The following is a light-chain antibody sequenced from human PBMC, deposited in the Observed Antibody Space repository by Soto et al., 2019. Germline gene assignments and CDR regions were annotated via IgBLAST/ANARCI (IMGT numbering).Light chain of an antibody. Sequence: SYEVPQPPSVSGSPGQTASITCSGDKLGDKYACWYQQKTGQSPVLVIYQDSKRPSGIPERFSGSNSGNTATLTISGTPAMDEADYYCPAWYSSPVVFGGGTQLTVL. CDR3: PAWYSSPVV. CDR2: QDS. J-gene: IGLJ2*01. CDR1: KLGDKY. V-gene: IGLV3-1*01.